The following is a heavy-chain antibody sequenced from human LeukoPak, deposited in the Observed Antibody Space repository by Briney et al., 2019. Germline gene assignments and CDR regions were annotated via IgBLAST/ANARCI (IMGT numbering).Heavy chain of an antibody. Sequence: SSETLSLTRTVSGGSVSSGSYYWGWIRQPPGKGLEWIGNIYYSGSTYYNSSLKSRVTISVDTSKNQFSLKLSSVTAADTAVYYCARVFQLYDSSSKPFDYWGQGTLVTVSS. J-gene: IGHJ4*02. CDR1: GGSVSSGSYY. CDR2: IYYSGST. V-gene: IGHV4-39*07. D-gene: IGHD3-22*01. CDR3: ARVFQLYDSSSKPFDY.